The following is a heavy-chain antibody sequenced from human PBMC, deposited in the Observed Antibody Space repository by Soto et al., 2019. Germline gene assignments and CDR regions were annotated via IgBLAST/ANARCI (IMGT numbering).Heavy chain of an antibody. J-gene: IGHJ5*02. CDR2: IYYSGST. D-gene: IGHD6-19*01. CDR1: GGSISSSSYY. CDR3: ARQSASIAVADWFDP. Sequence: QLQLQESGPGLVKPSETLSLTCTVSGGSISSSSYYWGWIRQPPGKGLEWIGSIYYSGSTYYNPSLKSRVIIAVDTSKNLLSLKLSSVTAADTAVYYCARQSASIAVADWFDPWGQGTLVTVSS. V-gene: IGHV4-39*01.